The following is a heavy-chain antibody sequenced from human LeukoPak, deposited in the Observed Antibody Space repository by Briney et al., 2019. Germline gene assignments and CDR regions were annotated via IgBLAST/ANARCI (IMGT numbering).Heavy chain of an antibody. CDR3: AIWFGELYLGYYYYGMDV. J-gene: IGHJ6*02. Sequence: SQTLSLTCTVSGGSLSSGGYYWSWIRQPPGEGLEWVGYIYHSGSTNYNPSLKSRVTISVDTSKNQFSLKLSSVTAADTAVYYCAIWFGELYLGYYYYGMDVWGQGTTVTVSS. D-gene: IGHD3-10*01. V-gene: IGHV4-30-2*01. CDR2: IYHSGST. CDR1: GGSLSSGGYY.